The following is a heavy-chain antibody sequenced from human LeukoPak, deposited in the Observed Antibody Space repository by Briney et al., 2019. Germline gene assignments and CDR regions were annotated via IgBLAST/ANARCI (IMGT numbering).Heavy chain of an antibody. V-gene: IGHV3-53*01. CDR1: GFTVSSNY. CDR2: IYSGGST. J-gene: IGHJ4*02. CDR3: ATRGDYGDYWYYFDY. Sequence: GGSLRLSCAASGFTVSSNYMSWVRQAPGKGLEWVSVIYSGGSTYYADSVKGRFTISRDNSKNTLYLQMNSLRAEDTAVYYCATRGDYGDYWYYFDYWGQGTLVTVSS. D-gene: IGHD4-17*01.